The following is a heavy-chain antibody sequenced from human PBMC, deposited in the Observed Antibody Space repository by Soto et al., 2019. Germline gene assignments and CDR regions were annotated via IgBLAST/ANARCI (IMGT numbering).Heavy chain of an antibody. CDR3: VRGPSHGAFDI. Sequence: PGGSLRLSCAASGSSLSSYDIHWIRQAPGKGLEWVAHISPDGNNAYYADSVKGRFTISRDNARNTVYLQVNSLRPEDAAVYHCVRGPSHGAFDIWGQGTLVTVSS. V-gene: IGHV3-30-3*01. J-gene: IGHJ3*02. CDR2: ISPDGNNA. CDR1: GSSLSSYD.